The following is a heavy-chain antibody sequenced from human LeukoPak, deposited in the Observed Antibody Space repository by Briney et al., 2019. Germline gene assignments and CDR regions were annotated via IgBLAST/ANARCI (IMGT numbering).Heavy chain of an antibody. V-gene: IGHV4-59*01. Sequence: SETLSLTCTVSGASISTYYWSWIRQSPGKGLEWIGYIYYSGSTNYNPSLKSRVTISVDTSKNQFSLKLSSVTAADTAVYYCARRRDGYKGFDYWGQGTVDTVSS. CDR1: GASISTYY. CDR2: IYYSGST. CDR3: ARRRDGYKGFDY. D-gene: IGHD5-24*01. J-gene: IGHJ4*02.